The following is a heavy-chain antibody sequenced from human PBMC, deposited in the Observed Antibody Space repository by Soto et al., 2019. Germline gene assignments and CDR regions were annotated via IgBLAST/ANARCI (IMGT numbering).Heavy chain of an antibody. CDR3: ARDSAYNIRENYYYHYGLDV. V-gene: IGHV4-4*07. CDR2: IYTTGSA. J-gene: IGHJ6*02. D-gene: IGHD1-20*01. Sequence: KTSETLSLTCTVSGGSIRFYYWSWIRQPAGKGLEWIGRIYTTGSANYNPSLKSRVTMSVDTSKNQFSLKLSSVTAADTAVYYCARDSAYNIRENYYYHYGLDVWGQGTTVTVSS. CDR1: GGSIRFYY.